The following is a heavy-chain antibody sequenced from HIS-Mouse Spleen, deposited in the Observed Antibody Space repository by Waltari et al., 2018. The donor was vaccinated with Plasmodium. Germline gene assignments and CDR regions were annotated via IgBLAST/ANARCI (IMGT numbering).Heavy chain of an antibody. CDR3: ARGSDYDILTGYSYLDY. J-gene: IGHJ4*02. V-gene: IGHV4-39*07. Sequence: QLQLQESGPGLVKPSETLSLTCTVSGGSISRGSSSWGWVGNPHGKGLEWIGSIYYSGSTYYNPSLKSRVTISVDTSKNQFSLKLSSVTAADTAVYYCARGSDYDILTGYSYLDYWGQGTLVTVSS. CDR1: GGSISRGSSS. D-gene: IGHD3-9*01. CDR2: IYYSGST.